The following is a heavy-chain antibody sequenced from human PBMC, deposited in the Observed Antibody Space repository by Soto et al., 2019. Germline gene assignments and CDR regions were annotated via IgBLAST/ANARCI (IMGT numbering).Heavy chain of an antibody. D-gene: IGHD6-19*01. J-gene: IGHJ5*02. CDR2: ISAYNGNT. CDR1: GYTFTSYG. Sequence: ASVKVFCKASGYTFTSYGISWVRQAPGQGLEWMGWISAYNGNTNYAQKLQGRVTMTTDTSTSTAYMELRSLRSDDTAVYYCARDLQWLTEGGNWFDPWGQGTLVTVSS. CDR3: ARDLQWLTEGGNWFDP. V-gene: IGHV1-18*01.